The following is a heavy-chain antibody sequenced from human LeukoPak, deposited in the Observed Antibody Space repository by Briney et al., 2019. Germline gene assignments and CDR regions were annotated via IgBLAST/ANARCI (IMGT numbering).Heavy chain of an antibody. V-gene: IGHV3-33*01. CDR1: GFTFSSYG. J-gene: IGHJ4*02. D-gene: IGHD2-21*02. CDR2: IWYDGSNK. Sequence: GGSLRLSCAASGFTFSSYGMHWVRQAPGMGLEWVAVIWYDGSNKYYADSVKGRFTISKDNSKNTLYLQMNSLRAEDTAVYYCASEQRGGDDYWGQGTLVTVSS. CDR3: ASEQRGGDDY.